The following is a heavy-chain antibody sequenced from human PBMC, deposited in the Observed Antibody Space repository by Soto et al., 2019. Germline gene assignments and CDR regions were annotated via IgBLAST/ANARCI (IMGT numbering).Heavy chain of an antibody. Sequence: GGSLRLSCAASGFTFSNAWMSWVRQAPGKGLVWVSRINSDGSNTTYADSVKGRFTISRDNAKNTLYLQMNSLRAEDTAVYYCARTLTYYDFSWGQGTLVTVSS. CDR2: INSDGSNT. D-gene: IGHD3-3*01. CDR1: GFTFSNAW. CDR3: ARTLTYYDFS. J-gene: IGHJ5*02. V-gene: IGHV3-74*01.